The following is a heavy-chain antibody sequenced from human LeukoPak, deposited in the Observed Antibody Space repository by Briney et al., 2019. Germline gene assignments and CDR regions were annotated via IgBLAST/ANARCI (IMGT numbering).Heavy chain of an antibody. CDR2: IYYSGST. CDR1: GGSISSSSYY. Sequence: SETLSLTCTVSGGSISSSSYYWGWIRQPPGKGLEWIGSIYYSGSTYYNPSLKSRVTISVDTSKNQFSLKLSSVTAADTAVYYCAREYQLLSRDDAFDIWGQGTMVTVSS. J-gene: IGHJ3*02. CDR3: AREYQLLSRDDAFDI. D-gene: IGHD2-2*01. V-gene: IGHV4-39*07.